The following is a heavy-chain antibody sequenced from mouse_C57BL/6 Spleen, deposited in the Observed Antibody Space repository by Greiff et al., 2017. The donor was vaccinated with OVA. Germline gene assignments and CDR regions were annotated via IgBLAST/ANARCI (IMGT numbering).Heavy chain of an antibody. V-gene: IGHV5-12*01. D-gene: IGHD2-4*01. CDR1: GFTFSDYY. Sequence: EVMLVESGGGLVQPGGSLKLSCAASGFTFSDYYMYWVRQTPEKRLEWVAYISNGGGSTYYPDTVKGRFTISRDNAKNTLYLQMSRLKSEDTAMYYCARHDYDYDVGYFDVWGTGTTFTVSS. J-gene: IGHJ1*03. CDR2: ISNGGGST. CDR3: ARHDYDYDVGYFDV.